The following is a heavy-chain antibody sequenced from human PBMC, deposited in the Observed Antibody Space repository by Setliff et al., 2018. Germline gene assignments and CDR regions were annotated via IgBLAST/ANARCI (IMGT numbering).Heavy chain of an antibody. CDR2: VYYSGAA. V-gene: IGHV4-59*01. J-gene: IGHJ4*02. CDR1: GDSISAAS. CDR3: ARGGTYRYFDY. Sequence: PSETLSLTCNVSGDSISAASIMAWIRQPPGKGLEFIGYVYYSGAAKYVPSLKSRVTMSVDTSKTQFSLKLNSMTTADTAVYYCARGGTYRYFDYWGQGTLVTVSS.